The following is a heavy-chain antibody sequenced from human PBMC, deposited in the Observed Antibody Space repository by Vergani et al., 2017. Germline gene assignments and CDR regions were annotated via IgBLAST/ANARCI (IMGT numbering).Heavy chain of an antibody. V-gene: IGHV3-23*01. CDR1: GFTFIMHA. D-gene: IGHD4-11*01. CDR2: LSASDRRT. J-gene: IGHJ4*02. Sequence: EVQLLESGGDLVQPGGSLRLSCAASGFTFIMHAMSWVRQAPGKGLEWVSTLSASDRRTHYADSVKGRFTISRDNSKNTLFLHMSSLKVEDTGVYYCAREMSNEGFDYWGQGTRVTVS. CDR3: AREMSNEGFDY.